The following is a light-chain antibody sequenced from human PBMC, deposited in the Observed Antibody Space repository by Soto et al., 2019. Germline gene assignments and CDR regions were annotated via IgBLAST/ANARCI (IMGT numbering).Light chain of an antibody. J-gene: IGLJ3*02. CDR1: SSDVGGYNY. CDR3: CSYAGSSTWV. Sequence: QSALTQPRSVSGSPGQSVTISCTGTSSDVGGYNYVSWYQQHPGKAPKLMIYEVSKRPSGISNHFSGSKSGYTASLTISGLQAEDEADYYCCSYAGSSTWVFGGGTKLTVL. CDR2: EVS. V-gene: IGLV2-11*01.